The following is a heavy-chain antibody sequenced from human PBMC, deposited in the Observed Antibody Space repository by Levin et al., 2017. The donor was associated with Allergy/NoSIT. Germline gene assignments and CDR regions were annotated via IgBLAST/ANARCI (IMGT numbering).Heavy chain of an antibody. D-gene: IGHD3-10*01. CDR2: INPSGGST. Sequence: GASVKVSCKASGYTFTSYYMHWVRQAPGQGLEWMGIINPSGGSTSYAQKFQGRVTMTRDTSTSTVYMELSSLRSEDTAVYYCARAQQGMVRGVRSGLDYWGQGTLVTVSS. CDR3: ARAQQGMVRGVRSGLDY. CDR1: GYTFTSYY. V-gene: IGHV1-46*01. J-gene: IGHJ4*02.